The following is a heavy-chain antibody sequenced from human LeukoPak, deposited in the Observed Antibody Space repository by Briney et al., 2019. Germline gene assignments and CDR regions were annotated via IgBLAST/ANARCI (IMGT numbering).Heavy chain of an antibody. CDR3: AREITYYYDSSGYPDY. CDR2: IYTSGST. J-gene: IGHJ4*02. CDR1: GGSISSYY. Sequence: SETLSLTCTVSGGSISSYYWSWIRQPAGKGLEWIGRIYTSGSTNYNPSLKSRVTMSVDTSKNQFSLKLSSVTAADTAVYYCAREITYYYDSSGYPDYWGQGTLVTVSS. V-gene: IGHV4-4*07. D-gene: IGHD3-22*01.